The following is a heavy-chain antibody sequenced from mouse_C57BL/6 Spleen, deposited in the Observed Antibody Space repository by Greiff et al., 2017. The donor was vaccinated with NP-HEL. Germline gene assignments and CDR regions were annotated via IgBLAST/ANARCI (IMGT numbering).Heavy chain of an antibody. CDR3: ASSTGTGYAMDY. CDR1: GYTFTDYY. J-gene: IGHJ4*01. CDR2: IFPGSGST. D-gene: IGHD4-1*02. Sequence: QVQLKQSGPELVKPGASVKISCKASGYTFTDYYINWVKQRPGQGLEWIGWIFPGSGSTYYNEKFKGKATLTVDKSSSTAYMLLSSLTSEDSAVYFCASSTGTGYAMDYWGQGTSVTVSS. V-gene: IGHV1-75*01.